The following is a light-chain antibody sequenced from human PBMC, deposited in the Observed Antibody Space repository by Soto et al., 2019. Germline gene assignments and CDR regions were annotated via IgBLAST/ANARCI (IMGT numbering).Light chain of an antibody. V-gene: IGKV1-5*03. Sequence: DIQMTQSPSTLSASVGDRVTITCRASQSISSWVAWYQQKPGKGPKLLIYKASHLESGVPSRFSGSGSGTEFTLAISSLQPDDCATYDCLQYNASPWTFGPGTKGDIK. CDR2: KAS. J-gene: IGKJ1*01. CDR3: LQYNASPWT. CDR1: QSISSW.